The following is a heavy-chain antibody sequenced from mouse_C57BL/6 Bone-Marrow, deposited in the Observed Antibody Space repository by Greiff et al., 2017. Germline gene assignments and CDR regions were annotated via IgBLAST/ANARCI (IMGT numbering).Heavy chain of an antibody. J-gene: IGHJ2*01. CDR2: IHPNSGST. Sequence: VPLQQPGAELVKPGASVKLSCKASGYTFTSYWLNWVQQRPGQGLEWIGMIHPNSGSTNYNEKFKSKATLTVDKSSSTAYMQLISLTSEDSAVYYCARWGAYYYGRDYWGQGTTLTVSS. D-gene: IGHD1-1*01. CDR3: ARWGAYYYGRDY. V-gene: IGHV1-64*01. CDR1: GYTFTSYW.